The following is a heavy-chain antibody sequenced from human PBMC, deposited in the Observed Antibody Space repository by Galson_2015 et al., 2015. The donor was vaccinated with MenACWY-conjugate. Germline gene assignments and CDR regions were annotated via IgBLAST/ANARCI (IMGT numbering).Heavy chain of an antibody. CDR1: GFTFSSYW. Sequence: SLRLSCAASGFTFSSYWMHWVRHAPGKGLVWVSRINSDGSSTSYADSVKGRFTISRDNAKNTLYLQMNSLRAEDTAVYYCAQYGSSTSCYAGKGSWGQGTLVTVSS. D-gene: IGHD2-2*01. V-gene: IGHV3-74*01. J-gene: IGHJ5*02. CDR3: AQYGSSTSCYAGKGS. CDR2: INSDGSST.